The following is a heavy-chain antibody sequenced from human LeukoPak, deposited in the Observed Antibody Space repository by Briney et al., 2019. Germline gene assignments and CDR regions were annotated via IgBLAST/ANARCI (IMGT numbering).Heavy chain of an antibody. CDR3: ARDGTSRYSSSSTVSHLYFDY. Sequence: SQTLSLTCAISGDSVSSNSAAWNWIRQSPSRGLEWLGRTYYRSKWYNDYAVSVKSRITINPDTPKNQFSLQLNSVTPEDTAVYYCARDGTSRYSSSSTVSHLYFDYWGQGTLVTVSS. V-gene: IGHV6-1*01. D-gene: IGHD6-6*01. CDR2: TYYRSKWYN. CDR1: GDSVSSNSAA. J-gene: IGHJ4*02.